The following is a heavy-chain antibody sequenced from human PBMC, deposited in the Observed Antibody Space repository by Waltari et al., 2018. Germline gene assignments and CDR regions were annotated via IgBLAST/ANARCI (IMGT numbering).Heavy chain of an antibody. J-gene: IGHJ5*02. CDR2: IYYTGST. CDR1: GGPISGYY. D-gene: IGHD4-4*01. Sequence: QVQLQESGPGLVKPSEPLSLTCSVAGGPISGYYWSWIRQPPGRGLAWMGYIYYTGSTNYNPSLKSRVTISLDTPKNQFSLRLSSVTATDTAVYYCVRFIRLQLDWFDPWGQGALVTVSS. CDR3: VRFIRLQLDWFDP. V-gene: IGHV4-59*08.